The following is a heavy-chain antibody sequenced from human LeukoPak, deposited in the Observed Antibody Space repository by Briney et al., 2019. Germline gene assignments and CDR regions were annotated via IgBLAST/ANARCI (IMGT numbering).Heavy chain of an antibody. D-gene: IGHD3-16*01. V-gene: IGHV4-39*01. J-gene: IGHJ5*02. CDR1: GGSISSSSYY. CDR2: IYYSGST. CDR3: ARGGALNWFDP. Sequence: SETLSLTCTVSGGSISSSSYYWGWIRQPPGKGLEWIGSIYYSGSTYYNPSLKSRVTISVDTSKNQFSLKLSSVTAADTAVYYCARGGALNWFDPWGQGTLVTVSS.